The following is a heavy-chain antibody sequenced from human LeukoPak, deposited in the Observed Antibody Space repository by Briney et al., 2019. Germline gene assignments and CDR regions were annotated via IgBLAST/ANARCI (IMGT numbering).Heavy chain of an antibody. CDR1: GGSISSYY. V-gene: IGHV4-59*01. D-gene: IGHD5-18*01. Sequence: SETLSLTCTVSGGSISSYYWSWIRQPPGKRLEWIGYIYYSGSTSYNPSLKSRVTISVDTSKNQISLMLSSVTAADTAVYYCARDLGVMVRAFDIWGQGTMVTVSS. CDR3: ARDLGVMVRAFDI. J-gene: IGHJ3*02. CDR2: IYYSGST.